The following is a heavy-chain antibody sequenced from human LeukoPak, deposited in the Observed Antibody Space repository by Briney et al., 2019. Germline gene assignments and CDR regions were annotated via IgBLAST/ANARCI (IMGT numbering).Heavy chain of an antibody. D-gene: IGHD3-3*01. J-gene: IGHJ4*02. CDR1: GFTFSSYA. CDR3: ARDAYYDFWSGTVPYYFDY. Sequence: GGSLRLSCAASGFTFSSYAMHWVRQAPGKGLEGVAVISYDGSNKYYADSVKGRFTISRDNSKNTLYLQMNSLRAEDTAVYYCARDAYYDFWSGTVPYYFDYWGQGTLVTVSS. CDR2: ISYDGSNK. V-gene: IGHV3-30-3*01.